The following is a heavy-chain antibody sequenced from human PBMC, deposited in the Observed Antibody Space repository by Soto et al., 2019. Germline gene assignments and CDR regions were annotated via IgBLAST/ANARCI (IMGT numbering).Heavy chain of an antibody. CDR2: IKTDGSEK. Sequence: EVKLVESGGGLVQPGGSLRLSCAASGFTFSSYWMSWVRQAPGKGLEWVANIKTDGSEKYYVDSVRGRFTTSRDNARNFLYLQMNSLTGEDTAVYYCTRDGSPFALDVWGLGTPVTVSS. CDR3: TRDGSPFALDV. D-gene: IGHD5-12*01. CDR1: GFTFSSYW. J-gene: IGHJ6*02. V-gene: IGHV3-7*03.